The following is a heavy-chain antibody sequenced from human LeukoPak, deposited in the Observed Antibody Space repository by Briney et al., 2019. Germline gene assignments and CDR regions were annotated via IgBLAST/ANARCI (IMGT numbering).Heavy chain of an antibody. V-gene: IGHV1-2*02. CDR1: GYTFTVYY. CDR2: INPKSGDT. Sequence: ASVKVSCKASGYTFTVYYMHWVRQAPGQTFEWLAWINPKSGDTHYTQKFQGRVTVTTDTSITSVYMELSGLQSDDTAVYYCVRDLTGGSGDWGQGTLVTVSS. J-gene: IGHJ4*02. D-gene: IGHD6-19*01. CDR3: VRDLTGGSGD.